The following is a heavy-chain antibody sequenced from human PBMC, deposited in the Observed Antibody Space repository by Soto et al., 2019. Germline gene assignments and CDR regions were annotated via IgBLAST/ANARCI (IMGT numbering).Heavy chain of an antibody. CDR3: ARSILAAAGYFEL. J-gene: IGHJ2*01. D-gene: IGHD6-13*01. CDR1: GFTFSSYG. CDR2: IWYDGSNK. V-gene: IGHV3-33*01. Sequence: QVQLVESGGGVVQPGRSLRLSCAASGFTFSSYGMHWVRQAPGKGLEWVAVIWYDGSNKYYADSVKGRFTISRDNSKNTLYLQMTSLRAEDTAVYYCARSILAAAGYFELWGRGTLVTVSS.